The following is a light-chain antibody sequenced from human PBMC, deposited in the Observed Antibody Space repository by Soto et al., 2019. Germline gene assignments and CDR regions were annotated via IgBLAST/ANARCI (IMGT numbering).Light chain of an antibody. CDR1: QSVSSSY. CDR3: QQYGNT. V-gene: IGKV3-20*01. CDR2: GAS. J-gene: IGKJ1*01. Sequence: EIVLTQSPGTLSLSPGERATLSCRASQSVSSSYLAWYQQKPGQAPRLLIYGASSRATGIPDRFSGSGSGTDFTLPISRLEPGDFAVYYCQQYGNTFGQGTKVEIK.